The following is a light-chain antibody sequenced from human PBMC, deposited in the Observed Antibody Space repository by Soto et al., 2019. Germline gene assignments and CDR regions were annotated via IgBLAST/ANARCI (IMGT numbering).Light chain of an antibody. CDR1: SSDVGSYNL. V-gene: IGLV2-23*02. Sequence: QSVLTQPASVSGSPGQSITISCTGTSSDVGSYNLVSWYQQHPGKAPKLMIYEVSKRPSGVSNRFSGSKSGNTASLTISGLQAEDEADYYCCSYAGSSTLAFGGGTKPTVL. J-gene: IGLJ2*01. CDR2: EVS. CDR3: CSYAGSSTLA.